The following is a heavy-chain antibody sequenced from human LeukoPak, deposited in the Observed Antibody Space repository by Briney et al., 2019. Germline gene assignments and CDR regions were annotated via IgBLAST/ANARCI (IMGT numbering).Heavy chain of an antibody. J-gene: IGHJ3*01. V-gene: IGHV5-51*01. CDR1: GYRFNAYW. Sequence: GESLKISCKGSGYRFNAYWIAWVRQMPGKGLEWMGIIYPDDSDTRYSPSFQGQVTISADKSVRTAYLQWSSLKASDTAMYYCARPNITSYYDSRGYDAFDVWGQGTLVTVSS. D-gene: IGHD3-22*01. CDR3: ARPNITSYYDSRGYDAFDV. CDR2: IYPDDSDT.